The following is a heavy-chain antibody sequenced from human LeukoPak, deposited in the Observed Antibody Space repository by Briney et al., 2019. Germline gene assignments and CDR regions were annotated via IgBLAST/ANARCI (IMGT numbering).Heavy chain of an antibody. J-gene: IGHJ6*03. D-gene: IGHD6-19*01. CDR2: INQDGTEK. CDR3: ARDQRWRVTYYYYYMDL. V-gene: IGHV3-7*01. CDR1: GFTFSNYW. Sequence: GGSLRLSCAASGFTFSNYWMSWVRQAPGKGLEWVANINQDGTEKYYVDSMKARFTISRDNAKNSLFLQMNSLRAEDTAVYYCARDQRWRVTYYYYYMDLWGKGTTVTVSS.